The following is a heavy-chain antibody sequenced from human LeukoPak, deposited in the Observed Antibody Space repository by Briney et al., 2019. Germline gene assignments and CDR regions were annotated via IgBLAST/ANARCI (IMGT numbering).Heavy chain of an antibody. Sequence: GGSLRLSCAASGFTFSSYEMNWVRQAPGQGLEWVASIRSYSSYIYYGDSVKGRFTISRDDAKKSLYLQMNSLRAEDTAVYFCARFSEVYYYVDVWGTGTTVTVSS. CDR2: IRSYSSYI. CDR3: ARFSEVYYYVDV. J-gene: IGHJ6*03. D-gene: IGHD2/OR15-2a*01. V-gene: IGHV3-21*01. CDR1: GFTFSSYE.